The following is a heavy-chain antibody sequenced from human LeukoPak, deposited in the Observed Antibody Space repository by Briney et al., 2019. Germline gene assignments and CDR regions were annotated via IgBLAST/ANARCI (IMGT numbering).Heavy chain of an antibody. V-gene: IGHV4-59*08. CDR3: ARQRYDYVWGSYRYWLDY. D-gene: IGHD3-16*02. CDR1: GGSISSYY. Sequence: SETLSLTCTVSGGSISSYYWSWIRQPPGKGLEWIGYIYYSGSTNYNPSLKSRVTISVDTSKNQFSLKLSSVTAADTAVYYCARQRYDYVWGSYRYWLDYWGQGTLVTVSS. J-gene: IGHJ4*02. CDR2: IYYSGST.